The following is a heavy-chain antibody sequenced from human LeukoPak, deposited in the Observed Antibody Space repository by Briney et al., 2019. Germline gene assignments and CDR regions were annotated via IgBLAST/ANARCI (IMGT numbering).Heavy chain of an antibody. J-gene: IGHJ4*02. CDR2: ISAYNGNT. D-gene: IGHD4-17*01. CDR1: GYSFTIYG. V-gene: IGHV1-18*01. CDR3: ARERSGDFAFDY. Sequence: ASVTVSCKASGYSFTIYGISWVRQAPGQGLEWMGWISAYNGNTNYAQKFQGRVTMTTDTSTSTVYMELRSLRSDDTAVFYCARERSGDFAFDYWGQGTLVTVSS.